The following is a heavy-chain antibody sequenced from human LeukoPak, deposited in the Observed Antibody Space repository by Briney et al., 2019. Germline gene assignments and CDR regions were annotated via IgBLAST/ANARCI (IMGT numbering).Heavy chain of an antibody. CDR3: ARDSRTTGTTSGYVDY. CDR1: GFTFSSYS. Sequence: PGGSLRLSCAASGFTFSSYSLNWVRQAPGKGLEWVSSISSSSSDIYYAVSVKGRFTISRDNAKNSLYLQMNSLRAEDTAVYYCARDSRTTGTTSGYVDYWGQGTLVTVSS. V-gene: IGHV3-21*01. CDR2: ISSSSSDI. D-gene: IGHD1-1*01. J-gene: IGHJ4*02.